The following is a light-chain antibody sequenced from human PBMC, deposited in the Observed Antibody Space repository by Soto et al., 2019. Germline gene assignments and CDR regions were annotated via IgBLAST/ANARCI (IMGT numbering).Light chain of an antibody. CDR1: TGAVTSGHY. V-gene: IGLV7-46*01. CDR2: DTS. CDR3: LLYYSETVV. Sequence: QPVVTQEPSLIVSPGGTVTLTCGSSTGAVTSGHYPHWFQQKPDQAPRTLIYDTSIKHSWTPARFSGSLLGGKAALTLSGAQPADEADYYCLLYYSETVVFGGGTKVTVL. J-gene: IGLJ2*01.